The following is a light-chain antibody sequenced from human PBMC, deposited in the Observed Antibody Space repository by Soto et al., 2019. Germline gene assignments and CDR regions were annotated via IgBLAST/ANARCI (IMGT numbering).Light chain of an antibody. CDR3: QPYNSAPHT. CDR1: QGISDN. Sequence: DIEMRQSPASLSASLGDRATISCRASQGISDNLAWYQQKPGQVPKLLIYAASTLHSGVPSRFSGSGSGTDFTLTISSLQPEDVAAYYCQPYNSAPHTFGGGTKLEIK. J-gene: IGKJ2*01. V-gene: IGKV1-27*01. CDR2: AAS.